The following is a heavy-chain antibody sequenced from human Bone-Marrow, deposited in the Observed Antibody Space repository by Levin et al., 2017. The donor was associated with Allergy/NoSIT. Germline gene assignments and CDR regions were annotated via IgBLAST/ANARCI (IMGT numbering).Heavy chain of an antibody. D-gene: IGHD1-1*01. CDR1: GGTFSSYA. Sequence: SVKVSCKASGGTFSSYAISWVRQAPGQGLEWMGGIIPIFGTANYAQKFQGRVTITADKSTSTAYMELSSLRSEDTAVYYCASGRVVNWNYYYGMDVWGQGTTVTVSS. J-gene: IGHJ6*02. CDR2: IIPIFGTA. CDR3: ASGRVVNWNYYYGMDV. V-gene: IGHV1-69*06.